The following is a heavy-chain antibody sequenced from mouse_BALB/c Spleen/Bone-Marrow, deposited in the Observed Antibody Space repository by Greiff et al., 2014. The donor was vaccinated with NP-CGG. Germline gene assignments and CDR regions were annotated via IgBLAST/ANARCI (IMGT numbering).Heavy chain of an antibody. D-gene: IGHD4-1*01. CDR2: INPSTGSP. V-gene: IGHV1-7*01. CDR3: ARRLNWDWFAD. Sequence: VMLVESGAELAKPGASVKMSCKASGYTFPSYWMHWVKQRPGQGLAWIGYINPSTGSPASNRKFKDKATLTADKSSSTAYMQLSSLTSEDSAVYYCARRLNWDWFADGGQGTLVTVSA. CDR1: GYTFPSYW. J-gene: IGHJ3*01.